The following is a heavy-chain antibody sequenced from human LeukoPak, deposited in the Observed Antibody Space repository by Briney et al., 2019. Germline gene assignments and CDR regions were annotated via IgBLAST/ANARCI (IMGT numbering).Heavy chain of an antibody. V-gene: IGHV4-59*05. CDR2: IYYTGNT. D-gene: IGHD3/OR15-3a*01. CDR3: ARQTGSGLFTLP. J-gene: IGHJ4*02. CDR1: GGSISYFY. Sequence: PSETLSLTCTVSGGSISYFYWSWIRQPAGKGLEWIGSIYYTGNTYYNASLKSRVTISIDTSKNQISLRLTSVTATDTAMYYCARQTGSGLFTLPGGQGTLVTVSS.